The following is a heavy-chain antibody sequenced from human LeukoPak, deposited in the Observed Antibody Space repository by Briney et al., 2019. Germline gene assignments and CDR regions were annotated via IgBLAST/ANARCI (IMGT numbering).Heavy chain of an antibody. CDR2: ISSSCSYI. CDR1: GFTFSSYS. D-gene: IGHD5-24*01. CDR3: ARDRVEMATITQDSYYYYGMDV. Sequence: KPGGSLRLSCAASGFTFSSYSMNWVRQAPGKGLEWVSSISSSCSYIYYADSVKGRFTISRDNAKNSLYLQMNSLRAEDTAVYYCARDRVEMATITQDSYYYYGMDVWGQGTTVTVSS. V-gene: IGHV3-21*01. J-gene: IGHJ6*02.